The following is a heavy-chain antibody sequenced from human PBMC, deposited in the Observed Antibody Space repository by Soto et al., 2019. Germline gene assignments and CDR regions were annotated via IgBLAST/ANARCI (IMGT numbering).Heavy chain of an antibody. CDR1: GFTFSSYA. J-gene: IGHJ4*02. V-gene: IGHV3-30-3*01. D-gene: IGHD1-1*01. CDR3: ARDDGTTGTTGDY. CDR2: ISYDGSNK. Sequence: QVQLVESGGGVVQPGRSLRLSCAASGFTFSSYAMHWVRQAPGKGLEWVAVISYDGSNKYYADSVKGRCTISRDNSKNTLYLKMNSLRAEDTAVYYCARDDGTTGTTGDYWGQGTLVTVSS.